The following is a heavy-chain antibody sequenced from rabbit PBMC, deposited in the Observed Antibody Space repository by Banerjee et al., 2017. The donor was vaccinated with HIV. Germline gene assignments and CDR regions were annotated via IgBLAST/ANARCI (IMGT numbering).Heavy chain of an antibody. CDR2: INSSSRNV. Sequence: QSLEESGGDLVKPGASLTLTCTASGFSFSSSYCMYWVRQAPGKGLEWIGCINSSSRNVVYASWATGRFTISKTSSTTVTLQMTSLTAADTATYFCAREESDGGGHLKLWGPGTLVTVS. CDR1: GFSFSSSYC. CDR3: AREESDGGGHLKL. D-gene: IGHD2-1*01. J-gene: IGHJ6*01. V-gene: IGHV1S40*01.